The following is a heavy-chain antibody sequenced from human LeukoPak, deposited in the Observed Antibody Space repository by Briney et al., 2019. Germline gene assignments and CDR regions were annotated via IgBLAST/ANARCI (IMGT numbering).Heavy chain of an antibody. CDR1: GVSISSSSFY. CDR2: IYYIGST. D-gene: IGHD3-22*01. Sequence: PSETLSLTCTVSGVSISSSSFYWGWIRQPPGKGLEWIGRIYYIGSTYDHPSLKSRVTRSVDTSRNQFSLKLNSVNGADPAVFYCARHAIASSCYYLDYFDYWGQGTLVTVSS. V-gene: IGHV4-39*01. CDR3: ARHAIASSCYYLDYFDY. J-gene: IGHJ4*02.